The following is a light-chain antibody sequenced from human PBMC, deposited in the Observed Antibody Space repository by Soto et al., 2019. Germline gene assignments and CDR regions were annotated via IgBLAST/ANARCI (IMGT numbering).Light chain of an antibody. CDR2: GAS. CDR3: QQCGRSPWT. CDR1: QSVSSTY. V-gene: IGKV3-20*01. J-gene: IGKJ1*01. Sequence: EIVLTQSPGTLSLSPGERTTLSCRASQSVSSTYLAWYQQKPGQAPRLLIYGASIKATGLPDRFSGGGSGTDFTLTISRVEPEDCAVYYCQQCGRSPWTFGQGTKVEIK.